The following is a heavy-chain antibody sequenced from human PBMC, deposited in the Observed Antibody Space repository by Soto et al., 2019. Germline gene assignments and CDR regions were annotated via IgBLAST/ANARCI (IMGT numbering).Heavy chain of an antibody. V-gene: IGHV3-23*01. CDR1: GFTFSTYA. Sequence: EVQLLESGGGLVQPGGSLGLSCAASGFTFSTYAMSWVRQAPGKGLEWVSTISATDGGTYYADSVRGRFTISRDNSKNTLSLKINSLGADDAADYYCANGESSGWLVFDYWGQGILVTVSS. D-gene: IGHD6-19*01. CDR2: ISATDGGT. CDR3: ANGESSGWLVFDY. J-gene: IGHJ4*02.